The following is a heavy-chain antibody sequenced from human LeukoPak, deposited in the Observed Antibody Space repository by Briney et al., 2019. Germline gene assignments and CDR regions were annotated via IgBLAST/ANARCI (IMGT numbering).Heavy chain of an antibody. CDR3: ARESGKFDY. CDR1: GFTFSAYA. V-gene: IGHV3-43*02. CDR2: ISGDGVST. J-gene: IGHJ4*02. Sequence: GGSLRLSCEASGFTFSAYAMTWVRQAPGQGLEWVSLISGDGVSTFFTDSVKGRFSISRDNSKNSLFLEMSSLRTEDTAMYYCARESGKFDYWGQGTLVAVSS.